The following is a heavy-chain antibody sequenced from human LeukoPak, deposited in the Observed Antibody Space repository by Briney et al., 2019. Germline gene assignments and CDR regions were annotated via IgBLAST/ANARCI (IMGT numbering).Heavy chain of an antibody. CDR2: IYYSGST. V-gene: IGHV4-59*08. Sequence: SETLSLTCTVSGGSISSYYWSWIRQPPGKGLEWIGYIYYSGSTNYNPSLKSRVTISVDTSKNQFSLKLASVTAADTAMYYCARRRRIAGVGTDGLDVWGHGTTVTVSS. CDR1: GGSISSYY. D-gene: IGHD6-13*01. J-gene: IGHJ3*01. CDR3: ARRRRIAGVGTDGLDV.